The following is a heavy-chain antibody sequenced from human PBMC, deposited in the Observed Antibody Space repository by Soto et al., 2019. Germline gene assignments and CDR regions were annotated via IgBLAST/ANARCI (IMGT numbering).Heavy chain of an antibody. D-gene: IGHD3-3*01. CDR2: ISYDGSKQ. Sequence: QVQLVESGGGVVQPGRSLRLSCSVSGFTFSTYGMHVVRQAPGKGLAWVAFISYDGSKQYYEDSVMGRFTISRANSNNTLYLQMNNMTREDTAVYFCARRRFLDSQLDFWGQGILVTVSS. V-gene: IGHV3-30*03. CDR1: GFTFSTYG. J-gene: IGHJ4*02. CDR3: ARRRFLDSQLDF.